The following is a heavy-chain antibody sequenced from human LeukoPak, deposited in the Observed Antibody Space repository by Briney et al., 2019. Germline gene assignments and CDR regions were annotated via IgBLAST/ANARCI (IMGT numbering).Heavy chain of an antibody. D-gene: IGHD6-13*01. V-gene: IGHV3-23*01. J-gene: IGHJ4*02. Sequence: GGSLRLSCAASGFTFSSYAMSWVRQAPGKGLEWVSAISGSGGSTYYADSVKGRFTISKDNSKNTLYLQMNSLRAEDTAVYYCAKDRSSSGYPLCFDYWGQGTLVTVSS. CDR1: GFTFSSYA. CDR2: ISGSGGST. CDR3: AKDRSSSGYPLCFDY.